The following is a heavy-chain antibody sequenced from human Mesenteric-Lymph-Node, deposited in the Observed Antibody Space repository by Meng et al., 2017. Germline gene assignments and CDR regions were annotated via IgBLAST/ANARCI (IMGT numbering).Heavy chain of an antibody. J-gene: IGHJ5*02. V-gene: IGHV3-48*03. CDR2: ISIGGGQTV. CDR1: GFTFSNYE. Sequence: GESLKISCEASGFTFSNYEMNWVRQAPGKGLEWVSYISIGGGQTVDYADSVKGRFTISRDNSKNTLYLQMNSLRAEDTAVYYCARDLASGYDSTNWFDPWGQGTLVTVSS. CDR3: ARDLASGYDSTNWFDP. D-gene: IGHD5-12*01.